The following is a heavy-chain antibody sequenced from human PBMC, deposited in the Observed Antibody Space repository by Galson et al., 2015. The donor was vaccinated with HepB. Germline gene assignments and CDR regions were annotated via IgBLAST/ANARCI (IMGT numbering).Heavy chain of an antibody. CDR3: ATTLSTFYYDISGYSMGYFDS. CDR2: IIPIFDTT. Sequence: SVKVSCKASGGTFSNYGISWVRQAPGQGLEWMGGIIPIFDTTNYAQKFQGRVTITADKSTTTAFMELSSLISEDTAVYFCATTLSTFYYDISGYSMGYFDSWGQGALVTFSS. V-gene: IGHV1-69*06. J-gene: IGHJ4*02. CDR1: GGTFSNYG. D-gene: IGHD3-22*01.